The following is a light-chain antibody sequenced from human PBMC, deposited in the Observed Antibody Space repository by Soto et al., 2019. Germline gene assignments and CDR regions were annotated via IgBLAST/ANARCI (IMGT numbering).Light chain of an antibody. CDR3: CLYIGATTYV. Sequence: QSALTQPRSVSGSPGQSVTISCTGTSSDVGDFKYVSWYQQHPGKAPKFMIYDVNKRPSGVPDRFSGSTSVNSASLTISGLQADDEADYYCCLYIGATTYVFGTGTKLTVL. CDR1: SSDVGDFKY. J-gene: IGLJ1*01. V-gene: IGLV2-11*01. CDR2: DVN.